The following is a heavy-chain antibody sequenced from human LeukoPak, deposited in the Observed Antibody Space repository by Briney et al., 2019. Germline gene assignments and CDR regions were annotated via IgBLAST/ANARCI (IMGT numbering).Heavy chain of an antibody. J-gene: IGHJ5*02. V-gene: IGHV7-4-1*02. CDR1: GYTFTSYA. CDR2: INTNTGNP. CDR3: ARDDSPPRYCSGGSCQTGFDP. D-gene: IGHD2-15*01. Sequence: ASVKVSCKASGYTFTSYAMNWVRQAPGQGLEWMGWINTNTGNPTYAQGFTGRFVFSLDTSVSTAYLQISSLKAEDTAVYYCARDDSPPRYCSGGSCQTGFDPWGQGTLVTVSS.